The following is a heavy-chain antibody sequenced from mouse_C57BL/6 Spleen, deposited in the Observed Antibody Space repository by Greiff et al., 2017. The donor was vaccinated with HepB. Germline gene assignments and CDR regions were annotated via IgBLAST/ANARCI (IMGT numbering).Heavy chain of an antibody. CDR2: IYPSDSET. D-gene: IGHD1-1*01. CDR3: ARSYYGRFAY. Sequence: QVQLQQPGAELVRPGSSVKLSCKASGYTFTSYWMDWVKQRPGQGLEWIGNIYPSDSETHYNQKFKDKATLTVDKSSSTAYMQLSSLTSEDSAVYYCARSYYGRFAYWGQGTLVTVSA. CDR1: GYTFTSYW. V-gene: IGHV1-61*01. J-gene: IGHJ3*01.